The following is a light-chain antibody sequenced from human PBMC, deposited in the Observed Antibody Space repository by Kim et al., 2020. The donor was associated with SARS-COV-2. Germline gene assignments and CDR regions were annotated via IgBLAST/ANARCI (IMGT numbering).Light chain of an antibody. CDR2: GAS. Sequence: SPGERATLSCRASQSVRSSYLAWYQQKPGQAPRLLISGASSRATGIPDRFSGSGSGTDFTLTISRLEPEDFAVYYCQQFGGSPPLTFGGGTKLEI. V-gene: IGKV3-20*01. J-gene: IGKJ4*01. CDR3: QQFGGSPPLT. CDR1: QSVRSSY.